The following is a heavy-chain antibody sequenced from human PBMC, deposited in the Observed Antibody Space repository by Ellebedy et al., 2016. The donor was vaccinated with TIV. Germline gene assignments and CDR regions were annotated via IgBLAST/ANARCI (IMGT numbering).Heavy chain of an antibody. J-gene: IGHJ4*02. V-gene: IGHV4-39*01. Sequence: MPSETLSLTCTVSGGSITSSSYSWVWTRQPPGKGTAWIGSIYYSGSTYNNPTLKSLVTISEDTSKNQFSLKLNSVTAADTAVYYCARRIVATIFNYWGQGNLVTVSS. CDR3: ARRIVATIFNY. CDR2: IYYSGST. CDR1: GGSITSSSYS. D-gene: IGHD5-12*01.